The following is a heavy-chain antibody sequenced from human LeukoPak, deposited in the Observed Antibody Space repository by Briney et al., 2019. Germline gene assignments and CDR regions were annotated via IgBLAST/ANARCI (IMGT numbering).Heavy chain of an antibody. CDR1: GFTFSSYG. J-gene: IGHJ6*03. V-gene: IGHV3-33*06. Sequence: GGSLRLSCAASGFTFSSYGMHWVRQAPGKGLEWVAVIWYDGSNKYYADSVKGRFTISRDNSKNTLYLQMNSLRAEDTAVYYCAKDELGLHYMDVWGKGTTVTVSS. CDR2: IWYDGSNK. D-gene: IGHD3-16*01. CDR3: AKDELGLHYMDV.